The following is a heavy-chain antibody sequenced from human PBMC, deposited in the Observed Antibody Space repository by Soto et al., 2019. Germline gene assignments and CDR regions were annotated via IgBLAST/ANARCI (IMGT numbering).Heavy chain of an antibody. CDR2: ISYDGSNK. D-gene: IGHD1-26*01. Sequence: HPGGSLRLSCAASGFTFSSYGMHWVRQAPGKGLEWVAVISYDGSNKYYADSVKGRFTISRDNSKNTLYLQMNSLRAEDTAVYYCAKRWEGLLYGMDVWGQGTTVTVSS. J-gene: IGHJ6*02. CDR1: GFTFSSYG. CDR3: AKRWEGLLYGMDV. V-gene: IGHV3-30*18.